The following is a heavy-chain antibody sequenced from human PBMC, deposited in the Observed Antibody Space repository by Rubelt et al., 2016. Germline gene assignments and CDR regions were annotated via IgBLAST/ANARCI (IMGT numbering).Heavy chain of an antibody. J-gene: IGHJ4*02. Sequence: WVRQAPGKGLEWVSAISGSGGSTYYADSVKGRFTISRDNSKNTLYLQMNSLRAEDTAVYYCARGGGVVVVPAATYFDYWGQGTLVTVSS. CDR2: ISGSGGST. V-gene: IGHV3-23*01. CDR3: ARGGGVVVVPAATYFDY. D-gene: IGHD2-2*01.